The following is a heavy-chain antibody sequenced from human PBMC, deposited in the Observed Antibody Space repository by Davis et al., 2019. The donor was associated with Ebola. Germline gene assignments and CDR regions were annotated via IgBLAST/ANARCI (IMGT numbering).Heavy chain of an antibody. V-gene: IGHV1-3*01. CDR3: ARFYYDSSTYLDYFDY. D-gene: IGHD3-22*01. CDR2: LNVGSGNT. Sequence: ASVKVSCKASGYTFTSYAIHWVRQAPGQRLEWMGWLNVGSGNTKYSQRFQGRVTITRDTSASTAYMELTSLRSEDTAVYYCARFYYDSSTYLDYFDYWGQGTLVTVSS. J-gene: IGHJ4*02. CDR1: GYTFTSYA.